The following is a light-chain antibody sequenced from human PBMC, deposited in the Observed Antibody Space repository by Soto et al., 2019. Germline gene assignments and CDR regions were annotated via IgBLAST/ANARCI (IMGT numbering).Light chain of an antibody. CDR3: QQRSNWPIT. J-gene: IGKJ5*01. CDR1: QGVSSW. CDR2: AAS. Sequence: DIQMTQSPSSVSASVGDRVTITWRASQGVSSWLAWYQQKKGKAPKILIYAASSLQSGVPSRFRGSGSGTDFTLTISRLEPEDFEVYYCQQRSNWPITFGQGTRLEIK. V-gene: IGKV1-12*01.